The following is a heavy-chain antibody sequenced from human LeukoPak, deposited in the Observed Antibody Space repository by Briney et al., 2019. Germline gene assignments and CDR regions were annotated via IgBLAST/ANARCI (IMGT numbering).Heavy chain of an antibody. CDR3: ARARPVLRFLEWLSDYFDY. V-gene: IGHV4-34*01. Sequence: SETLSLACAVYGGSFSGYYWSWTRQPPGKGLEWIGEINHSGSTNYNPSLKSRVTISVDTSKNQFSLKLSSVTAADTAVYYCARARPVLRFLEWLSDYFDYWGQGTLVTVSS. CDR2: INHSGST. CDR1: GGSFSGYY. D-gene: IGHD3-3*01. J-gene: IGHJ4*02.